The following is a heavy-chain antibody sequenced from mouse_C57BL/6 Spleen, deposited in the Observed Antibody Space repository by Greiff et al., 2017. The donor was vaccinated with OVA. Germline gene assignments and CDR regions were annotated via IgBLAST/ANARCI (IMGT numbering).Heavy chain of an antibody. J-gene: IGHJ1*03. D-gene: IGHD2-4*01. CDR3: ARDDYDDWYFDV. V-gene: IGHV2-2*01. Sequence: VQLQQSGPGLVQPSQSLSITCTVSGFSLTSYGVHWVRQSPGKGLEWLGVIWSGGSTDYNAAFISRLSISKDNSKSQVFFKMNSLQADDTAIYYCARDDYDDWYFDVWGTGTTVTVSS. CDR2: IWSGGST. CDR1: GFSLTSYG.